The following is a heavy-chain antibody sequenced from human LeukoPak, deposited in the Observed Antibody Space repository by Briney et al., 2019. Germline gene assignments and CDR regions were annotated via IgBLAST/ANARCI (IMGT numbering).Heavy chain of an antibody. CDR2: ISGSGGST. CDR1: GFTFSSYA. J-gene: IGHJ4*02. CDR3: AKDLIAGRYYFDY. Sequence: GGSLRLSCAASGFTFSSYAMSWVHQAPGKGLEWVSAISGSGGSTYYADSVKGRFTISRDNSKNTLYLQMNSLRAEDTAVYYCAKDLIAGRYYFDYWGQGTLVTVSS. V-gene: IGHV3-23*01. D-gene: IGHD6-6*01.